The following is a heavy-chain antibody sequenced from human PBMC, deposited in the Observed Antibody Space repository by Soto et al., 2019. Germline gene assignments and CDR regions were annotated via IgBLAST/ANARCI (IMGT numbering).Heavy chain of an antibody. CDR2: ISYDGSNK. J-gene: IGHJ4*02. CDR3: ARDQTGITTTGGGRVDY. D-gene: IGHD1-1*01. CDR1: GFTFSSHA. Sequence: QVQLVESGGGAVQPGRSLRLSCAASGFTFSSHAMHWVRQAPGKGLECVAIISYDGSNKYYGDSVRGRLTISRDNSKNTIYLQMNSLRADDTAVYYCARDQTGITTTGGGRVDYWGQGTVVTVSS. V-gene: IGHV3-30-3*01.